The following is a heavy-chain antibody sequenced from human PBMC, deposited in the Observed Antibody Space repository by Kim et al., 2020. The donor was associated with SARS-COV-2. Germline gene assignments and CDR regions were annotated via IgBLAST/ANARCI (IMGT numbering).Heavy chain of an antibody. J-gene: IGHJ4*02. CDR2: GGNT. Sequence: GGNTNYADSVKGRFTISRDNSKNTLYLQMSSLRAEDTAIYYCAKASGYPFYWGQGTLVTVSS. D-gene: IGHD3-3*01. V-gene: IGHV3-23*01. CDR3: AKASGYPFY.